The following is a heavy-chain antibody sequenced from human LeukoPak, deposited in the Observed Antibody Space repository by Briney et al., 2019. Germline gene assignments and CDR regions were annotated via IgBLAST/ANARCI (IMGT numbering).Heavy chain of an antibody. Sequence: GGSLRLSCAASGFTFSSYEMNWVRQAPGKGLEWVSYISSSGSTIYYADSVKGRFTISRDNAKNSLYLQMNSLRAEDTAVYYCARVGWYQNFDYWGQGTLVTVSS. CDR3: ARVGWYQNFDY. V-gene: IGHV3-48*03. CDR2: ISSSGSTI. CDR1: GFTFSSYE. J-gene: IGHJ4*02. D-gene: IGHD2-15*01.